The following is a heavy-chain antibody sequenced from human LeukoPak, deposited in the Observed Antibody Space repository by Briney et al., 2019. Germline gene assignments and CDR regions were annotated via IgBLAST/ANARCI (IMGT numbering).Heavy chain of an antibody. CDR2: IIPILNTE. D-gene: IGHD2-21*02. Sequence: GASVKVSCKTSGGTFSSFALSWVRLAPGQGLEWMGRIIPILNTEEYAQRFQGRVTITADTSTSTVYMELSSLKSEDTAIYYCAIRSDEAYCGGDCFYLDYWGQGTLVTVSS. CDR3: AIRSDEAYCGGDCFYLDY. J-gene: IGHJ4*02. V-gene: IGHV1-69*04. CDR1: GGTFSSFA.